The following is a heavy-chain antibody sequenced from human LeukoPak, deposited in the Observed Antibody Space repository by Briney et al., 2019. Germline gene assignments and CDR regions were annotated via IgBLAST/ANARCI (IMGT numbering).Heavy chain of an antibody. CDR1: GVSFSSYY. J-gene: IGHJ6*03. CDR2: INHSGST. Sequence: SETLSLTCAVYGVSFSSYYLSWIRQPPGKGLEWIGEINHSGSTNFNPSLKSRVTISVDTSKNQFSLKLSSVTAADTAVYYCARTFKLTLTGVYYYYYMDVWGKGTTVTVSS. V-gene: IGHV4-34*01. D-gene: IGHD7-27*01. CDR3: ARTFKLTLTGVYYYYYMDV.